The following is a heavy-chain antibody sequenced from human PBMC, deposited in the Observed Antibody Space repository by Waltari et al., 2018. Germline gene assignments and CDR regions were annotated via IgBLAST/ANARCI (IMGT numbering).Heavy chain of an antibody. Sequence: EVQLVESGGGLAQPGGSLRLSCAASGLSFSNYWMTWVRQASGKVPEWVANITQDGSEKYYMDSVKGRFTISRDNAKNSLYLQMNNLRVEDTAVYYCTRGGRDSSWYWRDWGQGTLVTVSS. CDR1: GLSFSNYW. D-gene: IGHD6-13*01. J-gene: IGHJ4*02. V-gene: IGHV3-7*01. CDR3: TRGGRDSSWYWRD. CDR2: ITQDGSEK.